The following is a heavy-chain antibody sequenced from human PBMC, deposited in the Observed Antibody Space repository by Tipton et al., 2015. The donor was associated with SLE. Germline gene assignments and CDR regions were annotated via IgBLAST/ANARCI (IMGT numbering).Heavy chain of an antibody. CDR3: AKDRDIVLNDAFDI. CDR2: ISYDGSNK. J-gene: IGHJ3*02. CDR1: GFTFSSYA. V-gene: IGHV3-30-3*01. Sequence: SLRLSCAASGFTFSSYAMHWVRQAPGKGLEWVAVISYDGSNKYYADSVKGRFTISRDNSKNTLYLQMNRLRAEDTAVYYCAKDRDIVLNDAFDIWGQGTMVTVSS. D-gene: IGHD2-8*02.